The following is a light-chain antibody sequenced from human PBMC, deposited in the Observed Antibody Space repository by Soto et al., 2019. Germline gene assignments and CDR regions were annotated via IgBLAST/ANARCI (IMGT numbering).Light chain of an antibody. CDR1: SGDVGTYDL. CDR3: AAWDHSLNGWV. J-gene: IGLJ3*02. CDR2: EAT. Sequence: QSALTQPASVSGSPGQSITISCTGTSGDVGTYDLVSWYQHHPGAAPKLMIYEATRRPSGISNRFSGSKSGTSASLAISGLQSEDEADYYCAAWDHSLNGWVFGGGTKLTVL. V-gene: IGLV2-14*02.